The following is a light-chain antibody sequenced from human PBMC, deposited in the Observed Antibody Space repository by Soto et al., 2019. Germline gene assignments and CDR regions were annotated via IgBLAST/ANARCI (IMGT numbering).Light chain of an antibody. CDR3: AAWDDSLSGQVA. J-gene: IGLJ2*01. Sequence: QSVLTQPPSASGTPGQRVTISCSGSSSNVGSNSVYWYQQLPGTAPKLLIYRNDQRPSGVPDRFSGSKSGVSASLAISGLRSEDEANYYCAAWDDSLSGQVAFGGGTQLTVL. CDR2: RND. V-gene: IGLV1-47*01. CDR1: SSNVGSNS.